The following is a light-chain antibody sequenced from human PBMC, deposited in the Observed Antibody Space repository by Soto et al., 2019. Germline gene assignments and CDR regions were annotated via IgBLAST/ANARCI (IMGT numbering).Light chain of an antibody. Sequence: EIVMTQSPSSLSVSPGERATLSCSASQSVSSNLAWYQQKPGQAPRLLIYGASTRATGIPARFSGSGSGTEFTLTISSLQSEDFAVYYCQQYNNWPLTFGGGTRWIS. CDR2: GAS. J-gene: IGKJ4*01. V-gene: IGKV3-15*01. CDR3: QQYNNWPLT. CDR1: QSVSSN.